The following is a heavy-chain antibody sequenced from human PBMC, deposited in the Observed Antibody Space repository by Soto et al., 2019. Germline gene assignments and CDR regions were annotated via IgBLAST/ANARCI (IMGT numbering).Heavy chain of an antibody. D-gene: IGHD2-21*01. CDR2: ISGTGTTT. Sequence: EVQLLESGGGLVQPGGSLRLSCAASGFTFITYALTWVRQAPGKGLEWVSGISGTGTTTYYADSVRGRFTISRDNSKNTLYLQMNSLGAEDTAVYYCAKMWGSDGILYSDYWGQGTLVTVSS. CDR1: GFTFITYA. CDR3: AKMWGSDGILYSDY. V-gene: IGHV3-23*01. J-gene: IGHJ4*02.